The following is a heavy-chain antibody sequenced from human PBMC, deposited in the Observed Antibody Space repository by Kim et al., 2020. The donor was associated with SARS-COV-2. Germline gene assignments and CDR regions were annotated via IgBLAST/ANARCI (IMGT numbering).Heavy chain of an antibody. J-gene: IGHJ4*02. CDR2: INLDGSVN. CDR3: ARTVPGYYDY. D-gene: IGHD6-19*01. Sequence: GGSLRLSCAASGFSFSTYWMTWLRQAPGKGLEWVANINLDGSVNSCVDSVKGRFTISRDNAKNSLYLQMSSLRAEDTAIYYCARTVPGYYDYWGQGTLVTVSS. V-gene: IGHV3-7*01. CDR1: GFSFSTYW.